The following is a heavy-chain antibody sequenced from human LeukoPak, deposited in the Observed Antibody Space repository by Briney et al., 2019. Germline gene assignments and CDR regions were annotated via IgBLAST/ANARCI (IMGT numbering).Heavy chain of an antibody. CDR3: ASGYSYGYGFWYFDL. Sequence: SETLSLTCTVSGGSVSSGSYYWSWIRQPPGKGLEWIGYIYYSGSTNYNPSLKSRVTISVDTSKNQFSLKLGSVTAADTAVYYCASGYSYGYGFWYFDLWGRGTLVTVSS. V-gene: IGHV4-61*01. D-gene: IGHD5-18*01. J-gene: IGHJ2*01. CDR1: GGSVSSGSYY. CDR2: IYYSGST.